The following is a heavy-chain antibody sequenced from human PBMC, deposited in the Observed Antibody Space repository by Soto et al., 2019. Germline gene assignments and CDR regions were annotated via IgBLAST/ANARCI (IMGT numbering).Heavy chain of an antibody. D-gene: IGHD2-2*01. V-gene: IGHV3-64D*06. J-gene: IGHJ4*02. CDR2: ITSNGDNT. Sequence: GGSLRLSCSASGFTFSNFAMHWVRQAPGKGLEYVSGITSNGDNTYHADSVQGRFTISRDNSKSTLYLQMTSLRVEDTAVNYCVKGNQLLSYYFGYWGRGALVTVSS. CDR1: GFTFSNFA. CDR3: VKGNQLLSYYFGY.